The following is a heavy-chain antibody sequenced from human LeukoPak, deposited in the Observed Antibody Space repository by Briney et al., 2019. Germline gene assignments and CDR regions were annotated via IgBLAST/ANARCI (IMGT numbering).Heavy chain of an antibody. CDR1: GFTFSLYW. CDR2: INPDGSQK. V-gene: IGHV3-7*01. CDR3: VRQMIRFWFDP. Sequence: GGSLRLSCAASGFTFSLYWMTWVRQSPGKGLEWVADINPDGSQKYSVDSVKGRFTISRDNAGNALFLQMNSLRAEDTAVYYCVRQMIRFWFDPWGQGTLVTVSS. J-gene: IGHJ5*02. D-gene: IGHD3-16*01.